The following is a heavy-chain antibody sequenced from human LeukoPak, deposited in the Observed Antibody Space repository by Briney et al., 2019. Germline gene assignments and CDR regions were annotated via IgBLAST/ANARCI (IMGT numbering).Heavy chain of an antibody. CDR1: GFTFSNYG. J-gene: IGHJ4*02. D-gene: IGHD1-26*01. CDR3: AKDLGD. Sequence: GRSLRLSCAASGFTFSNYGMHWVRQAPGKGLEWVSFIRYDGSDKYYADSVKGRFTISRDNSKNKVYLQTNSLTTEDTALYYCAKDLGDWGQGTLVTVSS. CDR2: IRYDGSDK. V-gene: IGHV3-30*02.